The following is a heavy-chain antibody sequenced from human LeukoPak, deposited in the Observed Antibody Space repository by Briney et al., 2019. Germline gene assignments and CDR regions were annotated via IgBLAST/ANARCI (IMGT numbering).Heavy chain of an antibody. V-gene: IGHV4-39*07. J-gene: IGHJ4*02. Sequence: SETLSLTCTVSGGSISSSSYYWGRIRQPPGKGLEWIGRIYYSGSTNYNPSLKSRVTISLDTSKNQFSLKLSSVTAADTAVYYCARVSGYCSSTSCYYFDYWGQGTLVTVSS. CDR3: ARVSGYCSSTSCYYFDY. CDR1: GGSISSSSYY. CDR2: IYYSGST. D-gene: IGHD2-2*01.